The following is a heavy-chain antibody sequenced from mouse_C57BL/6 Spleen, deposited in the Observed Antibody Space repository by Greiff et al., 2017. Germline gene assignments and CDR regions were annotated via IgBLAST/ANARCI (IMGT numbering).Heavy chain of an antibody. CDR2: INPSNGGT. CDR3: ARWGYDYDGDDYYAMDY. V-gene: IGHV1-53*01. Sequence: QVQLQQPGTELVKPGASVKLSCKASGYTFTSYWMHWVKQRPGQGLEWIGNINPSNGGTNYNEKFKSKATLTVDKSSSTAYMQLSSLTSEDSAFYYCARWGYDYDGDDYYAMDYWGQGTSVTVSS. J-gene: IGHJ4*01. CDR1: GYTFTSYW. D-gene: IGHD2-4*01.